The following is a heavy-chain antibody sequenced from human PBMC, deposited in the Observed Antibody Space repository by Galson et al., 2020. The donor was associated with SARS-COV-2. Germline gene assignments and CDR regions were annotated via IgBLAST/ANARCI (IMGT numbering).Heavy chain of an antibody. J-gene: IGHJ6*02. CDR2: IYHSGST. Sequence: SETLSLTCAVSGGSISSSNWWSWVRQPPGKGLEWIGDIYHSGSTNNNPSLKRRATMSLDTSKNQFSLRLSSVTAADTAVYYCARRGLRTDYYGMDVWGQGTTVTVSS. CDR1: GGSISSSNW. D-gene: IGHD2-15*01. CDR3: ARRGLRTDYYGMDV. V-gene: IGHV4-4*02.